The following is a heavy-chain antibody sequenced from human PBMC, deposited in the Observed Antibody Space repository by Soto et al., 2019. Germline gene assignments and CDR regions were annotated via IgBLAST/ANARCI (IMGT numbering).Heavy chain of an antibody. V-gene: IGHV3-23*01. Sequence: EVQLLESGGGSVQPGGSLRLSCAASGFTFSRDAMTWVRQAPGKGLQCVSTISGSDGSTYYADSVKGRFTISRDNSKNTLYLQMTSLRAEDTAVYYCAKGGRYFDSWYFELWGRGTLVTVSS. CDR1: GFTFSRDA. CDR2: ISGSDGST. J-gene: IGHJ2*01. CDR3: AKGGRYFDSWYFEL. D-gene: IGHD3-9*01.